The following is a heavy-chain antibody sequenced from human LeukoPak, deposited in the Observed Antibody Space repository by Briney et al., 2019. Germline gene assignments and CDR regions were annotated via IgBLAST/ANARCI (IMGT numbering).Heavy chain of an antibody. V-gene: IGHV3-30*03. Sequence: GGSLRLSCAASGFTFSSYGMHWVRQAPGKGLEWVAVISYDGSNKYYADSVKGRFTISRDNSKNTLYLQMNSLRAEDTAVYYCARSIPYGTTWYGRSDYWGQGTLVTVSS. CDR1: GFTFSSYG. CDR3: ARSIPYGTTWYGRSDY. J-gene: IGHJ4*02. D-gene: IGHD6-13*01. CDR2: ISYDGSNK.